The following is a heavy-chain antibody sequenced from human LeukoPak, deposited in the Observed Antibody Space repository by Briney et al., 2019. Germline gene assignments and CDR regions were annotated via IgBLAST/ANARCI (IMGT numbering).Heavy chain of an antibody. CDR3: VTESHSRSWYY. CDR1: GFTFSTYW. V-gene: IGHV3-74*01. CDR2: FNSDGRST. D-gene: IGHD6-13*01. Sequence: GGSLRLSCAASGFTFSTYWMHWVRQAPGKGLVWASRFNSDGRSTYYADSVKGRFTISRDNSKNTLYLQMSSLRAEDTAIYYCVTESHSRSWYYWGQGTLVTVSS. J-gene: IGHJ4*02.